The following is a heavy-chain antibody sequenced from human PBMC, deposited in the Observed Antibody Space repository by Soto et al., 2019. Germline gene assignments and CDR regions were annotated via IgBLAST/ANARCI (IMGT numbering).Heavy chain of an antibody. CDR2: ISGNGDGT. J-gene: IGHJ6*01. D-gene: IGHD2-21*02. CDR3: ANQLNTSGYLVTGNGIDV. CDR1: GFTFSSHG. Sequence: GGSLRLSCAASGFTFSSHGMSWVRQAPGKGLEWVSSISGNGDGTYYADSVKGRFSISRCNSKNTLYLQMTSLRADATAVYYCANQLNTSGYLVTGNGIDVWRKGTTIT. V-gene: IGHV3-23*01.